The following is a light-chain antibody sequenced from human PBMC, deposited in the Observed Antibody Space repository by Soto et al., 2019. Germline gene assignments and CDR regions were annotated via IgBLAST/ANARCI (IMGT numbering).Light chain of an antibody. V-gene: IGLV2-14*01. J-gene: IGLJ1*01. CDR1: NSDIAIYDY. CDR2: EVS. CDR3: SSYTNVNTLV. Sequence: QSVLTQPASVSGSPGQSITISCTGTNSDIAIYDYVSWYQQHPGKAPQLIIYEVSNRPSGVSRRFSGSKSGHMASLTISGLQAEDEAVYLCSSYTNVNTLVLGDGKKVTV.